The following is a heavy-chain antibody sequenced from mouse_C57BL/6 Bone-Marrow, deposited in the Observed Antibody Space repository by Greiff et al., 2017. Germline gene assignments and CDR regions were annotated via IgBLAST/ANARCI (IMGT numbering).Heavy chain of an antibody. CDR3: ARSNWDVRYFDY. J-gene: IGHJ2*01. CDR2: NHPNSGST. Sequence: VQLQQPGAELVKPGASVTLSCKASGYTFTSYWMHWVKQRPGQGLEWIGMNHPNSGSTNYNEKFKSKATLTVDKSSSTAYMQLSSLTSEDSAVYYCARSNWDVRYFDYWGQGTTLTVSS. D-gene: IGHD4-1*01. CDR1: GYTFTSYW. V-gene: IGHV1-64*01.